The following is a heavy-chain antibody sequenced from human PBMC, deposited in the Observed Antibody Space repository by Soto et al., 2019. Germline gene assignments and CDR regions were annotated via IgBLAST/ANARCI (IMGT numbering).Heavy chain of an antibody. Sequence: PSETLSLTCAVSGGSVSSGGYSWSWIRQPPGKGLEWIGYIYHSGSTYYNPSLKSRVTISVERSKNQFSLNLRSVTAADTAVYYYARALDTTLDDYWGQGTLVTVSS. CDR3: ARALDTTLDDY. J-gene: IGHJ4*02. CDR1: GGSVSSGGYS. V-gene: IGHV4-30-2*01. CDR2: IYHSGST. D-gene: IGHD5-18*01.